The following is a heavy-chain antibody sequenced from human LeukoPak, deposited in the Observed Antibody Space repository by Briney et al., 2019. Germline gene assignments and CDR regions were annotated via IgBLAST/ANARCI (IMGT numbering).Heavy chain of an antibody. CDR1: GFTFSSFW. CDR2: INSDGSSP. J-gene: IGHJ4*02. D-gene: IGHD4-17*01. Sequence: GGSLRLSCAASGFTFSSFWMHWVRQTPGKGLVWVSGINSDGSSPSYVDSVKGRFTISRDNARNKFYLQMNSLRADDSAVYYCARGGYGAHMGWGQGILVTVSS. CDR3: ARGGYGAHMG. V-gene: IGHV3-74*01.